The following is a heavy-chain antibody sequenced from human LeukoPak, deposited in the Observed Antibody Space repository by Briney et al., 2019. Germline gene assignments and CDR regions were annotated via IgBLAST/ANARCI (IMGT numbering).Heavy chain of an antibody. D-gene: IGHD3-9*01. CDR3: ARSHYDILTGSLAFDI. CDR1: GYTFTNYD. Sequence: ASVKVSCKASGYTFTNYDINWVRQASGQGLEWMGYMKPNSGNTGYAQKFQGRVTITTDESTSTAYMELSSLRSEDTAVYYCARSHYDILTGSLAFDIWGQGTMVTVSS. CDR2: MKPNSGNT. V-gene: IGHV1-8*01. J-gene: IGHJ3*02.